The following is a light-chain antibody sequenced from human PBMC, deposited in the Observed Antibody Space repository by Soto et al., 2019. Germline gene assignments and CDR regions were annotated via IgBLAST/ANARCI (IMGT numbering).Light chain of an antibody. CDR2: DAS. Sequence: DFQVSRCRSTLSASVGDRVTIAGRAIQSMSSWLAWYQEKPGKAPKVLIWDASSLQRGVPQRFTGTRYGKEFTLAIKRLQPTDIATYFCQRGYNTHLALGGGTKV. CDR3: QRGYNTHLA. J-gene: IGKJ4*02. V-gene: IGKV1-5*01. CDR1: QSMSSW.